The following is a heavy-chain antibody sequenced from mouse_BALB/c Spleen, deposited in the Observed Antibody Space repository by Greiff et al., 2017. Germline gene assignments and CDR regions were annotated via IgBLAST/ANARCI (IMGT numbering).Heavy chain of an antibody. J-gene: IGHJ4*01. CDR1: GFSLTSYG. V-gene: IGHV2-9*02. CDR3: ARPLYGSSYDYAMDY. Sequence: QVQLQQSGPGLVAPSQSLSITCTVSGFSLTSYGVHWVRQPPGKGLEWLGVIWAGGSTNYNSALMSRLSISKDNSKSQVFLKMNSLQTDDTAMYYCARPLYGSSYDYAMDYWGQGTSVTVSS. D-gene: IGHD1-1*01. CDR2: IWAGGST.